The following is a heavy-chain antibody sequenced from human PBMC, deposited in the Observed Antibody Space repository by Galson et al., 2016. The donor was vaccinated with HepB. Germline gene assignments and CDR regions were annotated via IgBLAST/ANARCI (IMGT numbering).Heavy chain of an antibody. J-gene: IGHJ4*02. V-gene: IGHV5-51*01. Sequence: QSGAEVKKPGESLKISCTGSGYSFREYWIGWVRQMPGKGLEWMGIISPSDSDTRYSPPFQGKVTISADKSINTAYLRWSSLKASDTAVYYCARQAVATRGVGYWGQGTLVTVSS. D-gene: IGHD5-12*01. CDR2: ISPSDSDT. CDR3: ARQAVATRGVGY. CDR1: GYSFREYW.